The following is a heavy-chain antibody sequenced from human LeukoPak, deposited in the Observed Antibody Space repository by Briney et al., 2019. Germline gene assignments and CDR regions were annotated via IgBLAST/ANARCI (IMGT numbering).Heavy chain of an antibody. CDR1: GGSISSGGYY. V-gene: IGHV4-31*03. J-gene: IGHJ5*02. D-gene: IGHD2-2*01. CDR2: IYYSGGT. CDR3: ARARIVVVPAAIQVNWFDP. Sequence: SETLSLTCTVSGGSISSGGYYWSWIRQHPGKGLEWIGYIYYSGGTYYNPSLKSRVTISVDTSKNQFSLKLSSVTAADTAVYYCARARIVVVPAAIQVNWFDPWGQGTLVTVSS.